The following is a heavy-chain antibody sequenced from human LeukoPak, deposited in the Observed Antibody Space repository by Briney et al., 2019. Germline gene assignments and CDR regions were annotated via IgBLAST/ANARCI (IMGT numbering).Heavy chain of an antibody. CDR1: GGSFSGYY. Sequence: PSETLSLTCAVYGGSFSGYYWSWIRQPPGKGLEWIVEINHSGSTNYNPSLKSRVTISVDTSKNQFSLKLSSVTAADTAVYFCVRGPPTDYYDSSGFYYVFDYWGQGTLVTVSS. D-gene: IGHD3-22*01. V-gene: IGHV4-34*01. J-gene: IGHJ4*02. CDR3: VRGPPTDYYDSSGFYYVFDY. CDR2: INHSGST.